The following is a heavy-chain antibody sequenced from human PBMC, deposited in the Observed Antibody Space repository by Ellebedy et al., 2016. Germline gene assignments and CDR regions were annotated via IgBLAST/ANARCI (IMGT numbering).Heavy chain of an antibody. D-gene: IGHD5-12*01. V-gene: IGHV3-30*04. Sequence: GGSLRLSCAASGFTFSSYAMHWVRQAPGKGLEWVAVISYDGSNKYYADSVKGRFTISRDNSKNTLYLQMNSLRAEDTAVYYCARDCRRGYSGYDSHYYYYGMDVWGQGTTVTVSS. CDR2: ISYDGSNK. J-gene: IGHJ6*02. CDR3: ARDCRRGYSGYDSHYYYYGMDV. CDR1: GFTFSSYA.